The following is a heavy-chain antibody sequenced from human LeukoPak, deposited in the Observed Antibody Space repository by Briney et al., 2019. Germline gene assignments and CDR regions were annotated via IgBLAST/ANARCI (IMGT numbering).Heavy chain of an antibody. CDR2: IYYSGST. J-gene: IGHJ6*03. Sequence: SETLSLTCTVSGGSISSYYWSWIRQPPGKRLEWIGYIYYSGSTNYNPSLKSRVTISVDTSKNQFSLKLSSVTAADTAVYYCARVTYSSGWYGDYYYYMDVWGKGTTVTISS. CDR3: ARVTYSSGWYGDYYYYMDV. D-gene: IGHD6-19*01. V-gene: IGHV4-59*01. CDR1: GGSISSYY.